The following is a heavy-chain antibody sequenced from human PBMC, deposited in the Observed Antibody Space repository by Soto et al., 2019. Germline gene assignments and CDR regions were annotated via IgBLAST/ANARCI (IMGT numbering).Heavy chain of an antibody. CDR2: IKHDGSAK. D-gene: IGHD7-27*01. CDR3: ARTPTGDLDY. CDR1: GFIFNYYW. Sequence: EVQLVESGGGLVQPGGSLRLSCAASGFIFNYYWMSGVRQPPGKALEWVANIKHDGSAKYYMDSVKGRFTISRDNAKNSLYLQMNSLRVEDTAVYYCARTPTGDLDYWGQGTLVTVSS. J-gene: IGHJ4*02. V-gene: IGHV3-7*01.